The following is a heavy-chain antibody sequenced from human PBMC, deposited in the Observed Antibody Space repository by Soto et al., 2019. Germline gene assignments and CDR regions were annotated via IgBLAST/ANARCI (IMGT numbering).Heavy chain of an antibody. CDR3: ASSNTRSRDVDY. J-gene: IGHJ4*02. D-gene: IGHD2-2*01. V-gene: IGHV3-33*01. Sequence: GGSLRLSCAASRFTFSSYGMHWVRQAPGKGLEWVAVVWYDGNIKYYADTVKGRFTISRDNSKNTLYLQMDSLRVEDTAVYYCASSNTRSRDVDYWGQGTMVTVSS. CDR1: RFTFSSYG. CDR2: VWYDGNIK.